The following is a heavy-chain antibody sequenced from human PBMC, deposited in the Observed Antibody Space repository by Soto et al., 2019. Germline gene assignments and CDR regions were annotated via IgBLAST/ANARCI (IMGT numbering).Heavy chain of an antibody. V-gene: IGHV4-39*01. CDR1: GGSINRSPYY. CDR3: ARVHVMVVAGSTFDY. D-gene: IGHD6-19*01. J-gene: IGHJ4*01. CDR2: IYETGRT. Sequence: SETLSLTCSVSGGSINRSPYYWDWIRQSPGKGLEWIGSIYETGRTNHNPLLKSRVTMTVDTSRNQFSLKLSSVIAADTAVYYCARVHVMVVAGSTFDYWGHGTLVTVSS.